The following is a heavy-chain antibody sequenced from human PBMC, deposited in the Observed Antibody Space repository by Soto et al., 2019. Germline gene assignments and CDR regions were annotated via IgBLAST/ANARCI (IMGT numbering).Heavy chain of an antibody. V-gene: IGHV3-33*01. CDR3: AREVPGYSSGWYPYFDY. D-gene: IGHD6-19*01. CDR2: IWYDGSNK. J-gene: IGHJ4*02. CDR1: GFTFSSYG. Sequence: QVPLVESGGGVVQPGRSLRLSCAASGFTFSSYGMHWVRQAPGKGLEWVAVIWYDGSNKYYADSVKGRFTISRDNSKNTLYLQMNSLRAEDTAVYYCAREVPGYSSGWYPYFDYWGQGTLVTVSS.